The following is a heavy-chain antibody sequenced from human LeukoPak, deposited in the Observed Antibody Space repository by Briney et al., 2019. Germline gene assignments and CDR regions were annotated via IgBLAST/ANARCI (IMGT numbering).Heavy chain of an antibody. CDR3: ARGTYYDSSGYYFFDY. CDR1: GFTFSSYA. D-gene: IGHD3-22*01. CDR2: ISSNGGST. Sequence: GGSLRLSCAASGFTFSSYAMHWVRQAPGEGLEYVSTISSNGGSTYYVNSVKGRFTISRDNFKNTLFLQMGSLRAEDMAVYYCARGTYYDSSGYYFFDYWGQGTLVTVSS. J-gene: IGHJ4*02. V-gene: IGHV3-64*01.